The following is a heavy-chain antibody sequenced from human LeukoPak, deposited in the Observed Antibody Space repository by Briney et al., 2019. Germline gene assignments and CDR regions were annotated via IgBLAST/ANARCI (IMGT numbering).Heavy chain of an antibody. J-gene: IGHJ3*02. CDR1: GFTFSSYS. Sequence: GGSLRLSCAASGFTFSSYSMNWVRQAPGKGLEWVLSISSSSSYIYYADSVKGRFTISRDNAKNSLYLQMNSLRAEDTAVYYCARAGDGYNYAFDIWGQGTMVTVSS. V-gene: IGHV3-21*01. D-gene: IGHD5-24*01. CDR2: ISSSSSYI. CDR3: ARAGDGYNYAFDI.